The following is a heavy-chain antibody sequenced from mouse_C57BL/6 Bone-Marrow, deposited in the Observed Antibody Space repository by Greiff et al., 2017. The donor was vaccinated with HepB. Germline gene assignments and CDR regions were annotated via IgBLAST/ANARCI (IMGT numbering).Heavy chain of an antibody. J-gene: IGHJ1*03. V-gene: IGHV1-69*01. D-gene: IGHD1-1*01. CDR3: ASAYGSSYNWYFDV. CDR2: IDPSDSYT. CDR1: GYTFTSYW. Sequence: QVQLQQPGAELVMPGASVKLSCKASGYTFTSYWMHWVKQRPGQGLEWIGEIDPSDSYTTYNQKFKGKSTLTVDKSSSTAYMQLSSLTSDDSAVYYCASAYGSSYNWYFDVWGTGTTVTVSS.